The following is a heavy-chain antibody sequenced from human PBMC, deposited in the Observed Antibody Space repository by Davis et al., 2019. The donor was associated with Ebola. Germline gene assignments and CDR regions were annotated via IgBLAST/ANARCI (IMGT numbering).Heavy chain of an antibody. CDR3: AKVGLSYYGMDV. V-gene: IGHV3-9*01. CDR1: GFTFDDYA. CDR2: ISWNSGSI. D-gene: IGHD3-16*01. Sequence: SLKISCAASGFTFDDYAMHWVRQAPGKGLEWVSGISWNSGSIGYADSVKGRFTISRDNAKNSLYLQMNSLRAEDTALYYCAKVGLSYYGMDVWGKGTTVTVSS. J-gene: IGHJ6*04.